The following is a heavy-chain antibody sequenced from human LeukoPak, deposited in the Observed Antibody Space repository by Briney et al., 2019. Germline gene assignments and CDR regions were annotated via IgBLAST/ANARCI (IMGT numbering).Heavy chain of an antibody. CDR2: INPNSGGT. J-gene: IGHJ6*02. Sequence: ASVKVSCKASGYTFTGYYMHWVRQAPGQGLEWMGWINPNSGGTNYAQKFQGRVTMTRDTSISTAYMELSRLRSDDTAVYYCARSLVAIYYYYGMDVWGQGTTVTVSS. V-gene: IGHV1-2*02. CDR3: ARSLVAIYYYYGMDV. D-gene: IGHD5-12*01. CDR1: GYTFTGYY.